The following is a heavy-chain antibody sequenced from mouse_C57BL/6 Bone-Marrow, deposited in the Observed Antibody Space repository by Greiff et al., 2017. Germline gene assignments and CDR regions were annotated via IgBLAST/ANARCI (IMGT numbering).Heavy chain of an antibody. CDR1: GYTFTDYY. CDR2: INPGSGST. V-gene: IGHV1-26*01. Sequence: EVQLQQSGPELVKPGASVKISCKASGYTFTDYYMNWVKQSHGKSLEWIGDINPGSGSTNYNEKLKSKATLTVDTSSSTAYMQLSSLTSEDSAVYYCARPYYSNYWYFDVWGTGTTVTVSS. CDR3: ARPYYSNYWYFDV. D-gene: IGHD2-5*01. J-gene: IGHJ1*03.